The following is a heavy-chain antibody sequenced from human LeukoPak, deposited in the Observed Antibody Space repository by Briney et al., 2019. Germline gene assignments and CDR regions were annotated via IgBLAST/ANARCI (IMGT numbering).Heavy chain of an antibody. CDR3: ARDSRVADYGVDV. Sequence: GGSLRLSCAASGFIFSSYSMNWVRQAPGKGLEWVSSISSSSNYIYYADSVRGRFTISRDNAKNSLHLQMNSLRAEDTAVYYCARDSRVADYGVDVWGQGTTVTVSS. D-gene: IGHD2-15*01. V-gene: IGHV3-21*01. CDR2: ISSSSNYI. CDR1: GFIFSSYS. J-gene: IGHJ6*02.